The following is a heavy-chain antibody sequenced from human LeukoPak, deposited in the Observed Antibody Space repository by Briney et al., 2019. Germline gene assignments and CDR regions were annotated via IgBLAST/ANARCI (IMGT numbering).Heavy chain of an antibody. J-gene: IGHJ4*02. CDR1: GGSVSGTNW. Sequence: SETLSLTCGVSGGSVSGTNWWSWVRQPPGQGLEWIGEISLAGQTNYNPSLNGRVTMSLDKSSNQLSLHLTSVTAADTATYFCSRESGPFCPFGYWGQGTLVSVSS. V-gene: IGHV4/OR15-8*02. CDR3: SRESGPFCPFGY. D-gene: IGHD1-26*01. CDR2: ISLAGQT.